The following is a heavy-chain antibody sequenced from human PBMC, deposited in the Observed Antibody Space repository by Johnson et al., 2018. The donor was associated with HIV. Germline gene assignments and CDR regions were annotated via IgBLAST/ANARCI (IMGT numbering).Heavy chain of an antibody. CDR2: INQDGSEK. D-gene: IGHD2-2*01. CDR1: GFPFSSFW. Sequence: VQLVESGGGLVQPGGSLRLSCVVSGFPFSSFWMHWVRQTPGKGLEWVANINQDGSEKYYVDSARGRFPISRDNAKNSLYLQMSSLRAEDTAVYYCATDIVVVLALGGDAFDIWGQGTMVIVSS. J-gene: IGHJ3*02. V-gene: IGHV3-7*01. CDR3: ATDIVVVLALGGDAFDI.